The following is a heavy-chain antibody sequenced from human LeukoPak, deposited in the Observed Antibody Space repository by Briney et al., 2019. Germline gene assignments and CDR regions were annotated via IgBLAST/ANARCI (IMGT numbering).Heavy chain of an antibody. J-gene: IGHJ3*02. CDR1: GYRFNRHW. CDR2: IYPGESDT. V-gene: IGHV5-51*01. Sequence: GESLKIFRKGSGYRFNRHWNGWVRPMSGKGLEWRGIIYPGESDTRFSSFFQGQVTLSPNKSLSTPQLQCTSLEGSDTAMYYCVRLVGSGELSSPIDIWGQGTMVTVSS. D-gene: IGHD3-16*02. CDR3: VRLVGSGELSSPIDI.